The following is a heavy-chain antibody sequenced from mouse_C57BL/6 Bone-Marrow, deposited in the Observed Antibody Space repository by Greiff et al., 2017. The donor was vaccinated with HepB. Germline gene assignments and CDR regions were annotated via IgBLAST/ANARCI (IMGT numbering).Heavy chain of an antibody. V-gene: IGHV1-69*01. CDR1: GYTFTSYW. D-gene: IGHD4-1*01. CDR3: ARGTGGGGMDY. Sequence: QVQLQQPGAELVMPGASVKLSCKASGYTFTSYWMHWVKQRPGQGLEWIGEIDPSDSYTNYNQKFKGKSTLTVDKSSSTAYMQLSSLTSEDSAVYYCARGTGGGGMDYWGQGTSVTVAS. J-gene: IGHJ4*01. CDR2: IDPSDSYT.